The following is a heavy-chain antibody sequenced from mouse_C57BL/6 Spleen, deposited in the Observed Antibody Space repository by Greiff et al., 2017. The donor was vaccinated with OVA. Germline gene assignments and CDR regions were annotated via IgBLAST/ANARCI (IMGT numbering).Heavy chain of an antibody. Sequence: QVQLKQPGAELVKPGASVKMSCKASGYTFTSYWITWVKQRPGQGLEWIGDIYPGSGSTNYNEKFKSKATLTVDTSSSTAYMQLSSLTSEDSAVYYCARYDYDDVYYFDYWGQGTTLTVSS. V-gene: IGHV1-55*01. CDR3: ARYDYDDVYYFDY. CDR2: IYPGSGST. J-gene: IGHJ2*01. CDR1: GYTFTSYW. D-gene: IGHD2-4*01.